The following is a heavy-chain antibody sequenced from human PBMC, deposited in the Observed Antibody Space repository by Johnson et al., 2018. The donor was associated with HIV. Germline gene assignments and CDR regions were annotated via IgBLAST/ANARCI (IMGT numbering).Heavy chain of an antibody. CDR3: ARDNLADNEYNPDAFDI. Sequence: VQVVESGGGLVHSGGSLRLSCTASEFTFDSYWMTWVRQAPGKGLEWVANINQDGNKKYYVDSVKGRFTVSRDNAENSVFLQMNSLRDEDTAVYYCARDNLADNEYNPDAFDIWGQGTMVTVSS. D-gene: IGHD1-1*01. J-gene: IGHJ3*02. CDR2: INQDGNKK. CDR1: EFTFDSYW. V-gene: IGHV3-7*01.